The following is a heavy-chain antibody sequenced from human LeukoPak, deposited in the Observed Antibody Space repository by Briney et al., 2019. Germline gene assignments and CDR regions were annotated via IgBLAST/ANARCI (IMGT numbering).Heavy chain of an antibody. CDR1: GFTLSSHS. V-gene: IGHV3-21*01. J-gene: IGHJ4*02. Sequence: GGSLRLSCEVSGFTLSSHSMNWVRPAHGKGPEWVSSISRSSSHIYYADSVKGRFTTSRDNAKTSLYLQMNSLRAEDTAVYYCARVYCSSTSCYAGQGFDYWGQGTLVTVPS. CDR3: ARVYCSSTSCYAGQGFDY. D-gene: IGHD2-2*01. CDR2: ISRSSSHI.